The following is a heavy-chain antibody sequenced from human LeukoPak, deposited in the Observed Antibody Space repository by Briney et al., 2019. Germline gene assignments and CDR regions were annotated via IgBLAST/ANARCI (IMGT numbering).Heavy chain of an antibody. Sequence: SETLSLTCTVSGGSISSYYWSWIRQPPGKGLEWIGYIYYSGSTNYNPSLKSRVTISVDTSKNQFSLKLSSVTAADTAVYYCARGVPEYSSGWYLDFDYWGQGTLVTVSS. CDR1: GGSISSYY. CDR2: IYYSGST. V-gene: IGHV4-59*01. D-gene: IGHD6-19*01. CDR3: ARGVPEYSSGWYLDFDY. J-gene: IGHJ4*02.